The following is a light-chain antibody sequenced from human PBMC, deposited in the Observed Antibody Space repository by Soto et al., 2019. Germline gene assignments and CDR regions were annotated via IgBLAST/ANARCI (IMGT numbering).Light chain of an antibody. CDR3: ATWYDSLNGHVV. Sequence: QSVLTQPPSASGTPGQRVTISCSGSSSNIGSNTVNWYQQLPGTAPKLLIYISNQRPSAVPDRFSGSRSGTSASLAISGLQSEDEGAYYCATWYDSLNGHVVFGGGTKLTVL. CDR1: SSNIGSNT. CDR2: ISN. J-gene: IGLJ2*01. V-gene: IGLV1-44*01.